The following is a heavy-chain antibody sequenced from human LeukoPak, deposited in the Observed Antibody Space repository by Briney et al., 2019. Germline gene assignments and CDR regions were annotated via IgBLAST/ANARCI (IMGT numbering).Heavy chain of an antibody. J-gene: IGHJ4*02. CDR2: ISGSGGST. CDR3: AKGITFGGVIVPRYFDY. V-gene: IGHV3-23*01. D-gene: IGHD3-16*02. CDR1: GFTFSSYA. Sequence: GGSLRLSCAASGFTFSSYAMSWVRQAPGKGLEWVSAISGSGGSTYYADSVKGRFTISRDNSKNTLYLQMNSLRAEDTAVYYCAKGITFGGVIVPRYFDYWGQGTLVTVSS.